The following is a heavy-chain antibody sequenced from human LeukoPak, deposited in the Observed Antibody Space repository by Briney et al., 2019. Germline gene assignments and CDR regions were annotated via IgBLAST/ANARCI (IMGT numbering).Heavy chain of an antibody. CDR2: ISSSGSTI. CDR1: GFTLSDYY. Sequence: GGSLRLSCAASGFTLSDYYMSWIRQAPGKGLEWVSYISSSGSTIYYADSVKGRFTISRDNAKNSLYLQMNSLRAEDTAVYYCASRYCSSTSCYLYWGQGTLVTVSS. V-gene: IGHV3-11*01. D-gene: IGHD2-2*01. J-gene: IGHJ4*02. CDR3: ASRYCSSTSCYLY.